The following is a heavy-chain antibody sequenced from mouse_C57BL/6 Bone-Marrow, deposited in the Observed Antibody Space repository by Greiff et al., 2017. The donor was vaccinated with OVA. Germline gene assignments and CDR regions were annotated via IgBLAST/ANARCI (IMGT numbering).Heavy chain of an antibody. Sequence: EVMLVESGPGLVKPSQSLSLTCTVTGYSFTSGYDWHWIRHFPGNQLECMGYISYSGSTNYNQSLKSRITITLDTSKNHCFLQLKSVTTEDTATYYCARGSRWVRRGDYYDMDYWGQGTSVTVSS. J-gene: IGHJ4*01. CDR3: ARGSRWVRRGDYYDMDY. CDR2: ISYSGST. D-gene: IGHD2-2*01. CDR1: GYSFTSGYD. V-gene: IGHV3-1*01.